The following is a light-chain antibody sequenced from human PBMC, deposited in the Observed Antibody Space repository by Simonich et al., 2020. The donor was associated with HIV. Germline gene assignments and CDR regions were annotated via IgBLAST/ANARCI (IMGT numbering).Light chain of an antibody. CDR2: EAS. CDR1: QSVSSN. J-gene: IGKJ1*01. V-gene: IGKV3-15*01. Sequence: EMVMTQSPATLSLSPGERATLSCRASQSVSSNLAWYQQKPGQAPTLLIYEASTRATGIPARFSGSGSGTEFTLTINRRQSEDFAVYYCQQYNNWPRTFGLGTKVEMK. CDR3: QQYNNWPRT.